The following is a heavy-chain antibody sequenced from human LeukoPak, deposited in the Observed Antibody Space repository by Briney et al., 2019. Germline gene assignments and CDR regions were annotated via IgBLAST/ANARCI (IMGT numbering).Heavy chain of an antibody. CDR1: GGSLGSYY. CDR3: ARHQLAGYSSSCNDY. J-gene: IGHJ4*02. CDR2: LLYSDAT. V-gene: IGHV4-59*08. Sequence: SETLSLICTVSGGSLGSYYWSWIRQSPGKALEWIGYLLYSDATNYNPSLKSRVSLSVDTSKNQFFLRLTSVSAADTAVYYCARHQLAGYSSSCNDYWGQGILVTVSS. D-gene: IGHD6-13*01.